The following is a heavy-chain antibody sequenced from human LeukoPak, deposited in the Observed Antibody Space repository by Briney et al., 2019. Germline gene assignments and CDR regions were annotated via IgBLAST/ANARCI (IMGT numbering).Heavy chain of an antibody. CDR2: IAHGGRP. Sequence: SETLSLTCAVSNYSISSAYYWGWIRQPPGKGLEWIGSIAHGGRPYYNPSLKSRVTISVDTSKNQFSLKLSSVTAADTAVYYCARVGKYDFWSGHDETRLDYWGQGSLVTVSS. CDR3: ARVGKYDFWSGHDETRLDY. J-gene: IGHJ4*02. CDR1: NYSISSAYY. V-gene: IGHV4-38-2*01. D-gene: IGHD3-3*01.